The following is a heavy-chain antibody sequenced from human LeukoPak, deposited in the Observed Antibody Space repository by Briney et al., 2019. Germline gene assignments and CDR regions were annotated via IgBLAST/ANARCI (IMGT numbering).Heavy chain of an antibody. V-gene: IGHV1-69*04. D-gene: IGHD2-2*01. CDR3: ARGTRMPHYYYYGMDV. Sequence: SVKVSCKASGGTFSSYAISWVRQAPGQGLEWMGRIIPILGIANYAQKFQGRVTITADKSTSTAYMELSSLRSEDTAVYYCARGTRMPHYYYYGMDVWGQGTTVTVSS. J-gene: IGHJ6*02. CDR1: GGTFSSYA. CDR2: IIPILGIA.